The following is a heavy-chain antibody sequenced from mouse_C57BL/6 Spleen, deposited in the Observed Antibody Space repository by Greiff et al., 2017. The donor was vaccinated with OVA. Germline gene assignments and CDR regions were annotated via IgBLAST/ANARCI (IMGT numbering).Heavy chain of an antibody. CDR1: GYTFTDYE. Sequence: QVQLQQSGAELVRPGASVTLSCKASGYTFTDYEMHWVKQTPVHGLEWIGAIDPETGGTAYNPKFKGKAILTADKSSSTAYMELRSLTSEDSAGYYCTKFSHYYGSSPCYFDVWGTGTTVTVSS. CDR2: IDPETGGT. V-gene: IGHV1-15*01. D-gene: IGHD1-1*01. CDR3: TKFSHYYGSSPCYFDV. J-gene: IGHJ1*03.